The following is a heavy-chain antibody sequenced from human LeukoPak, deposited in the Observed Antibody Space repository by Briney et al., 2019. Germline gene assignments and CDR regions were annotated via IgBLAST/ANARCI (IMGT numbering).Heavy chain of an antibody. J-gene: IGHJ4*02. D-gene: IGHD1-26*01. Sequence: SETLSLTCDVKGGSLSGSYWTWIRQSPEKRLEWIGEINQSGNSNYNPSLKSRVTISVDTSKNQFSLKLSSVTAADTAVYYCATRVAATRSLDYWGQGTLVTVSS. CDR1: GGSLSGSY. CDR3: ATRVAATRSLDY. V-gene: IGHV4-34*01. CDR2: INQSGNS.